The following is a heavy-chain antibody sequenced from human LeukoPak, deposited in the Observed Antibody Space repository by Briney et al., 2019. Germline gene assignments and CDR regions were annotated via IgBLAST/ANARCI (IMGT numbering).Heavy chain of an antibody. Sequence: GGSLSLSCAASGFTFNSYAMNWVRQAPGKGLEWVSAISGRGGSTYYADYVKGRSTISRDNSKNMLYLQMNSLRAEDTAVYYCAKSMAGYCDSTIDNWGQGTLVTVSS. CDR1: GFTFNSYA. CDR2: ISGRGGST. CDR3: AKSMAGYCDSTIDN. V-gene: IGHV3-23*01. D-gene: IGHD2-2*01. J-gene: IGHJ4*02.